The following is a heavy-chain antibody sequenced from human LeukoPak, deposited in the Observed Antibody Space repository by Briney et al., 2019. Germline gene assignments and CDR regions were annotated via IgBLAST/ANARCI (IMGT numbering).Heavy chain of an antibody. J-gene: IGHJ4*02. CDR2: INPNSGGT. CDR1: GYTFTDYY. CDR3: ARDGSRVVGDY. Sequence: ASVKVSCKASGYTFTDYYMHWVRQAPGQGLEWMGWINPNSGGTNYAQKFQGRVTITADESTSTAYMELSSLRSEDTAVYYCARDGSRVVGDYWGQGTLVTVSS. V-gene: IGHV1-2*02. D-gene: IGHD3-22*01.